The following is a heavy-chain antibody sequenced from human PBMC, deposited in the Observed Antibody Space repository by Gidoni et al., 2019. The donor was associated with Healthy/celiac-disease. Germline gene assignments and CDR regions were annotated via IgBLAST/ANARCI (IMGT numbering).Heavy chain of an antibody. V-gene: IGHV3-21*01. CDR3: ARGSIAVRGWFDP. CDR1: GFTFSSYS. Sequence: EVQLVESGGGMVKPGGSLRLSCAASGFTFSSYSMNWVRQAQWKGLVWVSSISSSSSYIYYADSVKGRFTISRDNAKNSLYLQMNSLRADDTAVYYCARGSIAVRGWFDPWGQGTLVTVSS. D-gene: IGHD6-6*01. CDR2: ISSSSSYI. J-gene: IGHJ5*02.